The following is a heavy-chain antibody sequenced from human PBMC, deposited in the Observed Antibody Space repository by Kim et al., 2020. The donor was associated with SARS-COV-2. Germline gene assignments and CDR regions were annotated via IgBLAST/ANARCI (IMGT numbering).Heavy chain of an antibody. Sequence: GESLKISCQGSGYGFVDYWVGLVRQMPGKGLEWVGIIYPTDSDTRYCTSFQGQVIISVDKSINTVYLQWSSLKASDTANYYCARLADLGRSDQTMDVWGQGTLVTVSS. V-gene: IGHV5-51*01. CDR1: GYGFVDYW. CDR3: ARLADLGRSDQTMDV. J-gene: IGHJ6*02. CDR2: IYPTDSDT. D-gene: IGHD3-16*01.